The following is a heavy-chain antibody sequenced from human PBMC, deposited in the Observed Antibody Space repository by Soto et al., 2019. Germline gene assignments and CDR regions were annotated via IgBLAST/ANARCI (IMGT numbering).Heavy chain of an antibody. CDR2: INGASTTT. Sequence: DVQLVGSGGGLVQPGGSLRLSCVASGFPFSSYAMHWVRQAPGKGLEWIPYINGASTTTFYADSVKGRFTVSRDNAKNSVYLQMSSLRHEDTAFYYCARDLSHWGQGMLVTVSS. CDR1: GFPFSSYA. J-gene: IGHJ4*02. CDR3: ARDLSH. V-gene: IGHV3-48*02.